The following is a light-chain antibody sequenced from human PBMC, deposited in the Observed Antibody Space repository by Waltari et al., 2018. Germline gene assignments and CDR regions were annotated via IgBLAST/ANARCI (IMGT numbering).Light chain of an antibody. CDR3: QQYNNWPRT. Sequence: EIVMTQSPATLSVSPGERATLSCRASQSVSSNLAWYQQKPGQAPRLLNYGASTRATCIPARFSGSGSGTEFTLTISSLQSEDFAVYYCQQYNNWPRTFGQGTKVEIK. CDR1: QSVSSN. V-gene: IGKV3-15*01. J-gene: IGKJ1*01. CDR2: GAS.